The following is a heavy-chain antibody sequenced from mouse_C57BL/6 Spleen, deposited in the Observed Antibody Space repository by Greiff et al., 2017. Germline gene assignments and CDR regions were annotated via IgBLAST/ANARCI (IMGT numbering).Heavy chain of an antibody. J-gene: IGHJ2*01. D-gene: IGHD1-1*01. CDR2: FHPNSGST. CDR3: AAVINLLLSYYFGY. V-gene: IGHV1-64*01. Sequence: QVQLQHPGAELVKPGASVKLSCKASGYTFTSYWMHWVKQRPGQGRSWIGMFHPNSGSTNSNEKFKSKATLTEDKYSSTAHMQLLSLTSDDSAIYYCAAVINLLLSYYFGYLGQVTTLTVSS. CDR1: GYTFTSYW.